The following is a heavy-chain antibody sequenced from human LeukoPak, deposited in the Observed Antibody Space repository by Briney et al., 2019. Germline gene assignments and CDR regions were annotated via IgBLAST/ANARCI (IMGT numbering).Heavy chain of an antibody. Sequence: QTGGSLRLSCAASGFMFSSYAMHWVRQAPGKGLEFVSAISSNGGSTYYANSVKGRLNISRDNYKNTLYLQMGSLRAEDMAVYYCARSPEDNAYYYYMDVWGKGTTVTVSS. CDR2: ISSNGGST. J-gene: IGHJ6*03. CDR1: GFMFSSYA. V-gene: IGHV3-64*01. D-gene: IGHD1-1*01. CDR3: ARSPEDNAYYYYMDV.